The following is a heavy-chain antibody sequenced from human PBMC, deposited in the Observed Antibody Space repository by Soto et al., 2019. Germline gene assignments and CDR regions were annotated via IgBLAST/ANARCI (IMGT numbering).Heavy chain of an antibody. CDR2: IWYDGSNK. V-gene: IGHV3-33*01. CDR1: GFTFSSYG. J-gene: IGHJ6*02. Sequence: PVGSLRLSCAASGFTFSSYGMHWVRQAPGKGLEWVAVIWYDGSNKYYADSVKGRFTISRDNSKNTLYLQMNSLRAEDTAVYYCARDQGYCSSTSCYGPRYYYYGMDVWGQGTTVTVSS. CDR3: ARDQGYCSSTSCYGPRYYYYGMDV. D-gene: IGHD2-2*01.